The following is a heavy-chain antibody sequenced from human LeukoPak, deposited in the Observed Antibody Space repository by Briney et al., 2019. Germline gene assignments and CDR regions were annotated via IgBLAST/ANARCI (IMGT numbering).Heavy chain of an antibody. CDR3: ARDLGIVVQERAFDI. CDR2: ISSSGSTI. Sequence: GGSLRLSCAASGFTFSSYEMNWVRQAPGKGLEWVSYISSSGSTIYYADSVKGRFTISRDNAKNSLYLQMNSLRAEDTAVYYCARDLGIVVQERAFDIWGQGTMVTDSS. J-gene: IGHJ3*02. CDR1: GFTFSSYE. V-gene: IGHV3-48*03. D-gene: IGHD2-2*03.